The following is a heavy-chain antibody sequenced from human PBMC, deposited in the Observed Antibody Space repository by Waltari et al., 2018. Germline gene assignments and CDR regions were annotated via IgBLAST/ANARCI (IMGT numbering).Heavy chain of an antibody. V-gene: IGHV1-2*02. CDR3: ARLGSSDC. J-gene: IGHJ4*02. Sequence: QVQLVQSGAEVKKPGASVKVSCKASGYNFTDFYIHWVRQAPGQGLEWMGRINTKSGDTNDAEVFQGRVTMTEDTSISTADMDLSGLEFDDTAMYYCARLGSSDCWGQGTLVTVST. CDR1: GYNFTDFY. D-gene: IGHD2-15*01. CDR2: INTKSGDT.